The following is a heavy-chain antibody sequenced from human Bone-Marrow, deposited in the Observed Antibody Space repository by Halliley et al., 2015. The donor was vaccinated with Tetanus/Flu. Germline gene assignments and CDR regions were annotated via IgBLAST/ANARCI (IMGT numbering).Heavy chain of an antibody. J-gene: IGHJ4*02. CDR1: GYVFSSYW. CDR3: ARGSVSYYESRRYFGD. D-gene: IGHD3-22*01. V-gene: IGHV3-7*03. CDR2: INQYGSET. Sequence: SLRLSCAASGYVFSSYWMSGVRQAPGKGLEWVANINQYGSETDYVDSVKGRFTISRDNAKNSLYLQMNSLRAEDTGVYYCARGSVSYYESRRYFGDWGQGTLVTVSS.